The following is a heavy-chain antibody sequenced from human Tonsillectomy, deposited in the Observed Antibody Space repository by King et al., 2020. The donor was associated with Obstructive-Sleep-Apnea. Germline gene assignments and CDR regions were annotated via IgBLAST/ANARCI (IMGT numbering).Heavy chain of an antibody. CDR1: GFTFDDYD. CDR2: ISWNSGRI. CDR3: AKAGELLYYFDY. V-gene: IGHV3-9*01. D-gene: IGHD3-10*01. Sequence: VQLVESGGGLVQPGRSLRLSCAASGFTFDDYDMHWVRQAPGKGLEWVSGISWNSGRIGYADSVKGRITISRDNAKNSLYLQMNSLRAEDTALYYCAKAGELLYYFDYWGQGTLVTVSS. J-gene: IGHJ4*02.